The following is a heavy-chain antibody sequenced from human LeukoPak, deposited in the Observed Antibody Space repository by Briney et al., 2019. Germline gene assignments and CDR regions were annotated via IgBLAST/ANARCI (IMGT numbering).Heavy chain of an antibody. D-gene: IGHD2-15*01. Sequence: PGGSLRLSCSASGFTFSNYAMHWVRQAPGQGLEYVSAISDNGGRTYYADSVKGRFTISRDNSKNTPYLQMSSLRTEDTAVYYCVRIFCSGGSCFYRDYWGQGTLVTVSS. CDR3: VRIFCSGGSCFYRDY. CDR2: ISDNGGRT. V-gene: IGHV3-64D*06. J-gene: IGHJ4*02. CDR1: GFTFSNYA.